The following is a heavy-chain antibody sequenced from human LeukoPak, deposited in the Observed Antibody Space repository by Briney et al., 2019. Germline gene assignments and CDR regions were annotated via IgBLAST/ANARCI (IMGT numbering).Heavy chain of an antibody. CDR3: ARDRGGYGYFDY. J-gene: IGHJ4*02. V-gene: IGHV4-31*03. Sequence: SETLSLTCTVSGGSISSGGYHWNWIRQHPGKGLEWIGYIYYSGSTYYNPSLKSRVAISVDTSKNQFSLKLSFVTAADTAVYYCARDRGGYGYFDYWGQGTLVTVSS. CDR2: IYYSGST. CDR1: GGSISSGGYH. D-gene: IGHD5-12*01.